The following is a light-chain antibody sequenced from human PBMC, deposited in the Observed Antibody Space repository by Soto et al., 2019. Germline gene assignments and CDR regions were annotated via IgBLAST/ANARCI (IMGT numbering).Light chain of an antibody. J-gene: IGLJ1*01. Sequence: QSALTQPASVSGSPGQSITISXTGTSSDVGGYNYVSWYQQHPGKAPKLMIYEVSNRPSGVSNRFSGSKSGNTASLTISGLQAEDEADYYCSSYTSSSTLVFGTGTKLTVL. CDR3: SSYTSSSTLV. CDR1: SSDVGGYNY. CDR2: EVS. V-gene: IGLV2-14*01.